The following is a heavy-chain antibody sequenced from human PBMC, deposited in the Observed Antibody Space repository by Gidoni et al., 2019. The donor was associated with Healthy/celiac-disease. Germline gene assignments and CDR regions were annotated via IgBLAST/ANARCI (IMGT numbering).Heavy chain of an antibody. V-gene: IGHV3-23*01. CDR3: AKDTGVVVRPSAFDI. J-gene: IGHJ3*02. D-gene: IGHD3-22*01. CDR2: SRGSGGST. Sequence: EVQLLESVGGLVQPGVSLRLSSSASGFTFSSYDMSWVRQDPGKGLEGVSASRGSGGSTYYADSVKGRFTSSRDNSKNTLYLQMNSLRAEDTAVYYCAKDTGVVVRPSAFDIWGQGTMVTVSS. CDR1: GFTFSSYD.